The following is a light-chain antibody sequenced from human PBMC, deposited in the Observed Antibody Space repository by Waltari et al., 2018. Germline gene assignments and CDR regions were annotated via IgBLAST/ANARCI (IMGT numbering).Light chain of an antibody. CDR3: QSFDSNVRGGVV. J-gene: IGLJ3*02. CDR2: GNN. Sequence: QSILTQPTSVSGAPGQRVTISCTGSSSNIGAGHDVHWYQAFPGTAPKLLIYGNNNRPPGVPDRSSGSKSGASASLAINGLQAEDEADYYCQSFDSNVRGGVVFGGGTKVTVL. V-gene: IGLV1-40*01. CDR1: SSNIGAGHD.